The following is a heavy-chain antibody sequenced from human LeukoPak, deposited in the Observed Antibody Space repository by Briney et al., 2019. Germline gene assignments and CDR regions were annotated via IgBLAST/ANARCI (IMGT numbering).Heavy chain of an antibody. CDR3: ARHKDYYYSYMDV. CDR2: IYYSGST. V-gene: IGHV4-59*08. J-gene: IGHJ6*03. Sequence: SETLSLTCTVSGGSISSYYWSWIRQPPGKGLEWIGYIYYSGSTSYNPSLKSRVTISVDTSKNQFSLKLSSVTAADTAVYYCARHKDYYYSYMDVWGKGTTVTISS. CDR1: GGSISSYY.